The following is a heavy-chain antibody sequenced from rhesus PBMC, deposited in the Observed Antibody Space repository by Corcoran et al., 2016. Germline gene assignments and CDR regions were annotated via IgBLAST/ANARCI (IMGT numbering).Heavy chain of an antibody. Sequence: QVQLQESGPGLVKPSETLSLTCAVSGGSISSSYSYWSWIRQDPGKGLEWIGYISYSGSTSYNPSLKSRVTISRDTSKNQFSLKLSSVTAADTAVYYCARHYGSYDYWGQGVLVTVSS. J-gene: IGHJ4*01. V-gene: IGHV4-122*02. D-gene: IGHD4-4*01. CDR3: ARHYGSYDY. CDR2: ISYSGST. CDR1: GGSISSSYSY.